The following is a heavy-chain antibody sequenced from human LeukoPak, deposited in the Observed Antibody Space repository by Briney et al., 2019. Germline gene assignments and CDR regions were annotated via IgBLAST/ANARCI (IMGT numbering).Heavy chain of an antibody. J-gene: IGHJ5*02. D-gene: IGHD3-10*01. CDR2: IYHSGST. CDR3: ARLTGGSGSYYTPRGWFDP. V-gene: IGHV4-38-2*02. Sequence: SETLSLTCTVSGYSISSGYYWGGIRPPPGKGLEWIGSIYHSGSTYYNPSLKSRVTISVDTSKNQFSLKLSSVTAADTAVYYCARLTGGSGSYYTPRGWFDPWGQGTLVTVSS. CDR1: GYSISSGYY.